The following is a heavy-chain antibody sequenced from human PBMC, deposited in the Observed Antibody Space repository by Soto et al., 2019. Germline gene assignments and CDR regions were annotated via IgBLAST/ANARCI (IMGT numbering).Heavy chain of an antibody. V-gene: IGHV3-33*01. D-gene: IGHD2-2*02. CDR2: IWYDGSNK. CDR1: GFTFSSYG. CDR3: ARGLGRRYHFDY. J-gene: IGHJ4*02. Sequence: QVQLVESGGGVVQPGRSLRLSCAASGFTFSSYGMHWVRQAPGKVLEWVAVIWYDGSNKYYADSVKGRFTISRDNSKNTLYLQMNSLRAEDTAVYYCARGLGRRYHFDYWGQGTLVTVSS.